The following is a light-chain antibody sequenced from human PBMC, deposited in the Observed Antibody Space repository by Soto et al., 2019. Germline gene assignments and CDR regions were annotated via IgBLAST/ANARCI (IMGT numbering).Light chain of an antibody. V-gene: IGLV2-14*01. Sequence: QSALTQPASVSGSPGQSITISCTGTSSDVGGYNYVSWYQQHPGKAPKLIIYEVTSRPSEISHRFSGSKSGNTASLTISGLQSDDEADYYCSSYSSSTTRLLFGGGTKLTVL. CDR3: SSYSSSTTRLL. CDR1: SSDVGGYNY. J-gene: IGLJ3*02. CDR2: EVT.